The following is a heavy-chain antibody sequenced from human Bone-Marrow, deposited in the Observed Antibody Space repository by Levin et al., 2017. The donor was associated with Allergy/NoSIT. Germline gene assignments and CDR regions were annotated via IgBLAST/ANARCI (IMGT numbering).Heavy chain of an antibody. D-gene: IGHD6-19*01. CDR2: IRSKAYGGTA. Sequence: SGGSLRLSCAASGFTFGDYAMSWFRQAPGKGLEWVGFIRSKAYGGTAENAASVKGRFSISRDDSNSIAYLQMNSLKTEDTAVYYCTRGWPWSGYYSGWYDYWGQGTLVTVSS. V-gene: IGHV3-49*03. CDR3: TRGWPWSGYYSGWYDY. J-gene: IGHJ4*02. CDR1: GFTFGDYA.